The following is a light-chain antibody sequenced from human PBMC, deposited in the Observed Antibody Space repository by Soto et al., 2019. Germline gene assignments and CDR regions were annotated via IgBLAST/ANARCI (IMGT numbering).Light chain of an antibody. J-gene: IGLJ2*01. CDR1: SSDVGSHKL. V-gene: IGLV2-23*01. Sequence: QSALTQPASVSGSPGQSISIPCTGTSSDVGSHKLVSWYQQHPGKAPKLIIYDATKRPSGVSDRFSGSKSDNTASLTISGLQTEDEAHYYCCSFGPPYKWAFGGGTKLTVL. CDR2: DAT. CDR3: CSFGPPYKWA.